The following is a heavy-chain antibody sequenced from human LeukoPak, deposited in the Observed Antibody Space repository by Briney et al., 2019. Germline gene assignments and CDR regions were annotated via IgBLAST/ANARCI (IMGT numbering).Heavy chain of an antibody. Sequence: SQTLSLTCTVSGGSISSGDYYWSWIRQPPGKGLEWIGYIYYSGSTYYNPSLKSRVTISVDTSKNQFSLKLSSVTAADTAVYYCARAPGGVCGGDCLNWFDPWGQGTLVTVSS. CDR2: IYYSGST. CDR1: GGSISSGDYY. J-gene: IGHJ5*02. CDR3: ARAPGGVCGGDCLNWFDP. D-gene: IGHD2-21*02. V-gene: IGHV4-30-4*01.